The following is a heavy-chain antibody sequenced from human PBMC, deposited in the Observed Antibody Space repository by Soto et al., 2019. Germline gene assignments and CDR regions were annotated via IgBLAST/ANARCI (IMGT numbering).Heavy chain of an antibody. CDR1: GFPFSTYW. D-gene: IGHD1-1*01. V-gene: IGHV3-74*01. CDR3: ARPNENDDRYYGMDV. Sequence: GGALRLSCAASGFPFSTYWMHWVRQVPGKGLVWVSRINPDGSSTNYADSVKGRFTISRDNAKNTLFLQMNSLRAEDKAVYYCARPNENDDRYYGMDVWGQGTAVIVSS. J-gene: IGHJ6*02. CDR2: INPDGSST.